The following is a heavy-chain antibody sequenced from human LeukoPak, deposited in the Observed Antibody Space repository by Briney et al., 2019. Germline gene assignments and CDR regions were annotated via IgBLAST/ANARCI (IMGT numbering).Heavy chain of an antibody. CDR1: GYTFTSYG. CDR3: ARDLAVAGTSGY. D-gene: IGHD6-19*01. CDR2: ISAYNGNT. V-gene: IGHV1-18*01. J-gene: IGHJ4*02. Sequence: ASVKVSCKASGYTFTSYGISWVRQAPGQGLEWMGWISAYNGNTNYAQRLQGRVTMTTDTSTSTAYMELRSLRSDDTAVYYCARDLAVAGTSGYWGQGTLVTVSS.